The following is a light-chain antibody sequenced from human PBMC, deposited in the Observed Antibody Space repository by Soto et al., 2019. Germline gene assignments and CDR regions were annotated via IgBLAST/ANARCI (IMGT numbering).Light chain of an antibody. J-gene: IGLJ1*01. CDR2: EVT. V-gene: IGLV2-14*01. Sequence: QSVLTQPASVSGSPGQSITISCTGTSSDVGGYNYVCWYKQHPGKAPQLMIHEVTNRPSGVSDRFSGSKSGNTASLTISGLQAEDEADYYCSSYTSSSTLYVFGTGTKLTVL. CDR3: SSYTSSSTLYV. CDR1: SSDVGGYNY.